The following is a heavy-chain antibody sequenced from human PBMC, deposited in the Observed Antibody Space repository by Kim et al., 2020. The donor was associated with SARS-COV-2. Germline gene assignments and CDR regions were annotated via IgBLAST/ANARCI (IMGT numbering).Heavy chain of an antibody. V-gene: IGHV1-69*13. CDR1: GGTFSSYA. CDR3: ARAMWQLVERWYYYYGMDV. D-gene: IGHD6-6*01. J-gene: IGHJ6*02. CDR2: IIPIFGTA. Sequence: SVKVSCKASGGTFSSYAISWVRQAPGQGLEWMGGIIPIFGTANYAQKFQGRVTITADESTSTAYMELSSLRSEDTAVYYCARAMWQLVERWYYYYGMDVWGQGTTVTVSS.